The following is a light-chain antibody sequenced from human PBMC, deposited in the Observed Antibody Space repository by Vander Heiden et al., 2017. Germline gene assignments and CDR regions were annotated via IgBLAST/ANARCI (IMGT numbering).Light chain of an antibody. J-gene: IGKJ1*01. CDR3: QQEDSSPWT. CDR2: KAS. Sequence: DIQMTQSPSTLSASVGDRVTITCRASQSISVWLAWYQQKPGKAPILLIYKASTLESGVPSRFSGSGSGTEFTLTISSLQPDDFATYHCQQEDSSPWTFGQGTKVEVK. V-gene: IGKV1-5*03. CDR1: QSISVW.